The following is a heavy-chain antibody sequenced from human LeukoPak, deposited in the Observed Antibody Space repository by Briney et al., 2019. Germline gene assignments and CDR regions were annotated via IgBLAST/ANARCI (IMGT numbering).Heavy chain of an antibody. D-gene: IGHD1-26*01. V-gene: IGHV3-48*01. CDR3: ARNFPRYYEGVYFDY. J-gene: IGHJ4*02. CDR2: ISSSSSTI. Sequence: PGGSLRLSCAASGFTFSSYSMNWVRQAPGKGLEWVSYISSSSSTIYYADSVKGRFTISRDNAKNSLYLQMNSLRAEDTAVYYCARNFPRYYEGVYFDYWGQGTLVTVSS. CDR1: GFTFSSYS.